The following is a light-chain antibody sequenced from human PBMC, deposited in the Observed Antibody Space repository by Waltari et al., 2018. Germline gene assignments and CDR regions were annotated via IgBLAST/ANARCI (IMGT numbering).Light chain of an antibody. Sequence: VLTQSPGTLSLSPGERATLSCRARLRLTKRYLALYHQKPGQAPRLLIYGASSRAAGIPDRFTGSGSGTDYTLTISRLEPEDFAVYYCQQYGGSVMYTFGQGTRLEI. CDR3: QQYGGSVMYT. V-gene: IGKV3-20*01. CDR2: GAS. J-gene: IGKJ2*01. CDR1: LRLTKRY.